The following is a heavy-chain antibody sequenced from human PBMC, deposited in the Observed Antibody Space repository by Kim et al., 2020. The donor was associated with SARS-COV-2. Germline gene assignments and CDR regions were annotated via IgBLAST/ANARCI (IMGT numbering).Heavy chain of an antibody. Sequence: IYYADSVKGRFTISRDNPKNSLYLQMNSLRDDDTAVYFCARDILGATSHWGQGTLVTVSS. CDR3: ARDILGATSH. J-gene: IGHJ4*02. CDR2: I. V-gene: IGHV3-48*02. D-gene: IGHD1-26*01.